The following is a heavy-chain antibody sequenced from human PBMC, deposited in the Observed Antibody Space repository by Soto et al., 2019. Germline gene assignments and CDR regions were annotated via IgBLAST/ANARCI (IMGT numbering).Heavy chain of an antibody. CDR2: IRSKANSYAT. J-gene: IGHJ4*02. D-gene: IGHD1-26*01. CDR3: TRLSGSYLFDY. Sequence: EVQLVESGGGLVQPGGSPKLSCAASGFTFSGSAMHWVRQASGKGLEWVGRIRSKANSYATAYAASVKGRFTISRDDSKNTAYLQMNSLKTEDTAVYYCTRLSGSYLFDYWGQGTLVTVSS. V-gene: IGHV3-73*02. CDR1: GFTFSGSA.